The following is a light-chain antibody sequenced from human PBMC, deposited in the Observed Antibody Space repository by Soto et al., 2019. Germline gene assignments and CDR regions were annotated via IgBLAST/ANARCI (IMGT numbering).Light chain of an antibody. V-gene: IGKV3-11*01. CDR1: QSVRSN. CDR3: QQRSNWPLT. J-gene: IGKJ4*01. Sequence: EIVLTQSPGTLSLSPGERATLSCRASQSVRSNLAWYQQKPGQAPRLLIYGASSRATGIPDRFSGSGSGTDFTLTISSLEPEDFAVYYCQQRSNWPLTFGGGTKVDIK. CDR2: GAS.